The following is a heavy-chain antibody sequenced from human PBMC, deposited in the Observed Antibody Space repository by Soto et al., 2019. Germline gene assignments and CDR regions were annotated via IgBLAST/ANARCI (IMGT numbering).Heavy chain of an antibody. Sequence: GVLRLFCAASGFPFDDYGMTWVRQAPGEGLEWVSTISECGGSTYYADSVKGRFTISRDNSTNTLYLQMNSLTADDTALCYGANLVTTGSSGRGTLVTVSS. D-gene: IGHD1-1*01. CDR1: GFPFDDYG. CDR2: ISECGGST. J-gene: IGHJ5*02. CDR3: ANLVTTGS. V-gene: IGHV3-23*01.